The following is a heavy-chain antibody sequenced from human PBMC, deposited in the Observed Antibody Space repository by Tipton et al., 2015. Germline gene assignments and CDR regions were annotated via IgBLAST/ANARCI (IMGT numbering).Heavy chain of an antibody. CDR2: IKQDGSEK. CDR1: GFPFSTYW. Sequence: GSLRLSCAASGFPFSTYWMSWVRQAPGKGLEWVANIKQDGSEKYYVESVKGRFTISRDNAKNTLYLQMNSLRAEDTAFYYCAREGSSWYFGVYWGQGTLVSVSS. V-gene: IGHV3-7*03. D-gene: IGHD6-13*01. CDR3: AREGSSWYFGVY. J-gene: IGHJ4*02.